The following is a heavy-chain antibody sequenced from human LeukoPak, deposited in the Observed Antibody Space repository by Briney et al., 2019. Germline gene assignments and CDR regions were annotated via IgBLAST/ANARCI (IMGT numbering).Heavy chain of an antibody. Sequence: SETLSLTCTVSGGSISSSSYYWGWIRQPPGKGLEWIGEINHSGSTNYNPSLKSRVTISVDTSKNQFSLKLSSVTAADTAVYYCARGRKYCTNGVCWVRYYYYMDVWGKGTTVTVSS. J-gene: IGHJ6*03. CDR2: INHSGST. CDR3: ARGRKYCTNGVCWVRYYYYMDV. V-gene: IGHV4-39*07. D-gene: IGHD2-8*01. CDR1: GGSISSSSYY.